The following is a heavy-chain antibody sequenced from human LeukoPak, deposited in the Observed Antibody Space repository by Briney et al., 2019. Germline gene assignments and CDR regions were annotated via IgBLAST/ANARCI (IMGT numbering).Heavy chain of an antibody. CDR1: GFTFSSYA. D-gene: IGHD2-15*01. V-gene: IGHV3-23*01. Sequence: PGGSLRLSCAASGFTFSSYAMSWVRQAPGKGLEWVSAISGSGGSTYYADSVKGRFTISRDNSKNTLYLQMNSLRAEDTAVYYCAKARGYCSGGSCYSDFDYWGQGTLVTVSS. CDR3: AKARGYCSGGSCYSDFDY. CDR2: ISGSGGST. J-gene: IGHJ4*02.